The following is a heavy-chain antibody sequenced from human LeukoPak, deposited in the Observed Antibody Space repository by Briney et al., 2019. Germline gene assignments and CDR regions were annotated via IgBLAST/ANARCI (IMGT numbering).Heavy chain of an antibody. V-gene: IGHV1-69*04. CDR1: GGAFSNYA. CDR3: ARGPSTVVKRNYYYYGMDV. J-gene: IGHJ6*02. Sequence: ASVKVSCKASGGAFSNYAITWVRQAPGQGLEFMGRIVPILEITNYAEKFQGRVTITADKSTTTAYLELSSLKSEDTAVYYCARGPSTVVKRNYYYYGMDVWGQGTTVTVSS. D-gene: IGHD4-23*01. CDR2: IVPILEIT.